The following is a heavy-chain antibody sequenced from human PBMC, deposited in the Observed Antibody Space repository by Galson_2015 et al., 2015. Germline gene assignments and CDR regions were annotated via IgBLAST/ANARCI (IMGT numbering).Heavy chain of an antibody. V-gene: IGHV3-21*01. CDR1: GFTFSTYS. J-gene: IGHJ4*02. CDR3: ARIHGANSFDY. Sequence: SLRLSCAASGFTFSTYSMNWVRQAPGKGLEWVSSISSTGRYIYYADSVKGRFTMSRDNAKNSLYLQMNSLRAEDTAVYYCARIHGANSFDYWGQGTLVTVSS. CDR2: ISSTGRYI. D-gene: IGHD5-18*01.